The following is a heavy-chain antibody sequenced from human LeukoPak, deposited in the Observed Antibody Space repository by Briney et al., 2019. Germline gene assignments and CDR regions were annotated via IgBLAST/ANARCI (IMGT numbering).Heavy chain of an antibody. CDR3: ARDRDSSGWFDY. J-gene: IGHJ4*02. CDR1: GGSISGFY. V-gene: IGHV4-59*01. D-gene: IGHD6-19*01. CDR2: IYYSGSA. Sequence: SETLSLACTVAGGSISGFYWGWIRQAPGKGLEWIGFIYYSGSANYNPSLKSRVTMSVDTSKNQFSLKLSSVTAADTAFYYCARDRDSSGWFDYWGQGTLVTVSS.